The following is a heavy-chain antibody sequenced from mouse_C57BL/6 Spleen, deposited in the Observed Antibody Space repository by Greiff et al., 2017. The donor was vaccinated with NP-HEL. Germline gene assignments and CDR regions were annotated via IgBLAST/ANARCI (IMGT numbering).Heavy chain of an antibody. CDR3: ARLGDYDPHFDY. J-gene: IGHJ2*01. CDR2: IYPGDGDT. CDR1: GYAFSSSW. D-gene: IGHD2-4*01. V-gene: IGHV1-82*01. Sequence: VQLQQSGPELVKPGASVKISCKASGYAFSSSWMNWVKQRPGKGLEWIGRIYPGDGDTNYNGKFKGKATLTADKSSSTAYMQLSSLTSEDSAVYFCARLGDYDPHFDYWGQGTTLTVSS.